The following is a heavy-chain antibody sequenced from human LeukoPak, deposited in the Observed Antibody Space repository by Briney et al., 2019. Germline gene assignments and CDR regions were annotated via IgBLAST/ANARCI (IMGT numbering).Heavy chain of an antibody. CDR3: ARALNYDFWSGYPYCYMDV. Sequence: GGSLRLSCAASGFTFSSYSMNWVRQAPGKGLEWVSSISSSGSYIYYADSVKGRFTISRDNAKNSLYLQMNSLRAEDTAVYYCARALNYDFWSGYPYCYMDVWGKGTTVTVSS. D-gene: IGHD3-3*01. CDR1: GFTFSSYS. V-gene: IGHV3-21*01. CDR2: ISSSGSYI. J-gene: IGHJ6*03.